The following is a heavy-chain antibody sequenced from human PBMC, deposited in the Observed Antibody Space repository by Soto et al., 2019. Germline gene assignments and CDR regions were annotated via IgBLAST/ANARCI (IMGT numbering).Heavy chain of an antibody. CDR2: ISGSGGST. CDR3: AKATQDIVVVVAATTYYFDY. CDR1: GFTFSSYA. Sequence: EVQLLESGGGLVQPGGSLRLSCAASGFTFSSYAMSWVRQAPGKGLEWVSAISGSGGSTYYADSVKGRFTISRDNSKNTLYLQMNSLRAEDTAVYYCAKATQDIVVVVAATTYYFDYWGQGTLVTVSS. J-gene: IGHJ4*02. V-gene: IGHV3-23*01. D-gene: IGHD2-15*01.